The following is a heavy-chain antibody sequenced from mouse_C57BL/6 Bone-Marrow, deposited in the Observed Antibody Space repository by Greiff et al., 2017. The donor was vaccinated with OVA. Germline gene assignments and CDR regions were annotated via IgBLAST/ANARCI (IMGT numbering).Heavy chain of an antibody. CDR1: GFPITSGYY. V-gene: IGHV12-3*01. J-gene: IGHJ2*01. CDR3: TGDRRSYGNIDY. Sequence: VKLQESGPGLVKPSQSLFLTCSITGFPITSGYYWIWIRQPPGKPLEWMGYITHSGETFYNPSLQSPISITRETSKNQFFLQLNSVTTEDTAMYYYTGDRRSYGNIDYWGQGTTLTVSS. CDR2: ITHSGET. D-gene: IGHD2-1*01.